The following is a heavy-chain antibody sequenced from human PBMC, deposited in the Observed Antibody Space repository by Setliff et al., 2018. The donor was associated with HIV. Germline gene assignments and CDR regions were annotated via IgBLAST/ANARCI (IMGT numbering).Heavy chain of an antibody. D-gene: IGHD3-10*01. V-gene: IGHV3-30*02. CDR1: GFRFRSYG. CDR3: AEEFEDLSGAY. CDR2: IWFDGNKK. J-gene: IGHJ4*02. Sequence: TGGSLRLSCAASGFRFRSYGMHWVRQAPGKGLEWVAIIWFDGNKKYYADSVKGRFTISRDNSKNTLYLQMNSLRAEDTATYYCAEEFEDLSGAYWGQGTLVTVSS.